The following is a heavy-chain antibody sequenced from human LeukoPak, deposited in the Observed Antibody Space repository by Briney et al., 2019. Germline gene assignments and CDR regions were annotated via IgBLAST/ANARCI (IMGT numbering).Heavy chain of an antibody. Sequence: GGSLRLSCAASGFTFSSSWMHWVRQAPGKGLVWVSGISAGGGTTYYADSVKGRFTISRDNSKNTLYLQMNTLRAEDTAVYYCASGLVVASLDIWGQGTLVTVSS. CDR3: ASGLVVASLDI. CDR2: ISAGGGTT. V-gene: IGHV3-23*01. J-gene: IGHJ4*02. D-gene: IGHD2-2*01. CDR1: GFTFSSSW.